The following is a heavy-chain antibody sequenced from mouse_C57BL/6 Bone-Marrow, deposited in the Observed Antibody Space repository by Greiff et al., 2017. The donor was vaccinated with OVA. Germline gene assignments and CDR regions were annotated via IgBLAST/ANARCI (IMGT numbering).Heavy chain of an antibody. Sequence: VQLQQSGPELVKPGASVKISCKASGYTFTDYYMNWVKQSHGKSLEWIGDINPNNGGTSYNQKFKGKATLTVDKSSSTAYMELRSLTSEDSAVYYCAHLMDYWGQGTSVTVSS. CDR1: GYTFTDYY. CDR3: AHLMDY. J-gene: IGHJ4*01. V-gene: IGHV1-26*01. CDR2: INPNNGGT.